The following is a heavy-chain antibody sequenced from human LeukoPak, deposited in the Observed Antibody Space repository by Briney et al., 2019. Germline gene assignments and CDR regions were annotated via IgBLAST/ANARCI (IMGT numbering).Heavy chain of an antibody. D-gene: IGHD3-22*01. CDR1: GFTFSSYG. J-gene: IGHJ4*02. Sequence: GGSLSLSCAASGFTFSSYGMHWVRQAPGKGLEWVAFIRYYGSNKYYADSVKGRFTISRDNSKNTLYLQMNSLRAEDTAVYYCAKAEYYYDSSGHRRPSSYYFDYWGQGTLVTVSS. CDR3: AKAEYYYDSSGHRRPSSYYFDY. CDR2: IRYYGSNK. V-gene: IGHV3-30*02.